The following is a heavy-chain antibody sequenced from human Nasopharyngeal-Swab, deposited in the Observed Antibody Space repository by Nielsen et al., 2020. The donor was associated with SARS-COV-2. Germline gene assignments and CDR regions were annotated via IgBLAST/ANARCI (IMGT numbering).Heavy chain of an antibody. CDR2: ISYDGSNK. Sequence: GESLKISCAASGFTFSSYAMHWVRQAPGKGLEWVAVISYDGSNKYYADSVKGRFTISRDNSKNTLYLQMNSLRAEDTAVYYCARDVGYGSSTSCSNWFDPWGQGTLVTVSS. D-gene: IGHD2-2*01. J-gene: IGHJ5*02. CDR1: GFTFSSYA. V-gene: IGHV3-30-3*01. CDR3: ARDVGYGSSTSCSNWFDP.